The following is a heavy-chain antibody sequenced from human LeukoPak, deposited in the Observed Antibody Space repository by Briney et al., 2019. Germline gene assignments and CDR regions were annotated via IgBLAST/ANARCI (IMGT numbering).Heavy chain of an antibody. Sequence: ASVKVSCKASGYTFSGYYIHWVRQAPGQGLEWMGWINPNSGGTNYAQKLQGRVTMTRDTSISTAYMELSRLRSDDTAVYYCARMKEGHHYDLDYWGQGTLVTVSS. J-gene: IGHJ4*02. CDR2: INPNSGGT. CDR1: GYTFSGYY. V-gene: IGHV1-2*02. CDR3: ARMKEGHHYDLDY. D-gene: IGHD3-3*01.